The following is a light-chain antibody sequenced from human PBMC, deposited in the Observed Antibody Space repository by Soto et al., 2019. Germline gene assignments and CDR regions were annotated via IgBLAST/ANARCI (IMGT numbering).Light chain of an antibody. J-gene: IGLJ1*01. CDR3: SSYTTSNTYV. Sequence: QSVLTQPASVPGSPGQSITISCTGTSSDVGSYNYVSWYQQHPGKAPKVMIYDVSNRPSGVSYRFSGSKSGNTASLTISGLQAEDEADYYCSSYTTSNTYVFGTGTKVTVL. CDR1: SSDVGSYNY. CDR2: DVS. V-gene: IGLV2-14*01.